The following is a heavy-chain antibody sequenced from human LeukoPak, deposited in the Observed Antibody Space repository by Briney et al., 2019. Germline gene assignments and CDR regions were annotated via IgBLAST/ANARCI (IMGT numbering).Heavy chain of an antibody. CDR1: GGSFSGYY. J-gene: IGHJ3*01. V-gene: IGHV4-34*01. Sequence: PSETLSLTCALYGGSFSGYYWSWIREPPGKGLEWIGEINHSGSTNYNPSLKSRVTISIDTSKNQFSLKLRSVTAADTAVYCCARVGEGSFDVWGQGTMVTVSS. D-gene: IGHD1-26*01. CDR2: INHSGST. CDR3: ARVGEGSFDV.